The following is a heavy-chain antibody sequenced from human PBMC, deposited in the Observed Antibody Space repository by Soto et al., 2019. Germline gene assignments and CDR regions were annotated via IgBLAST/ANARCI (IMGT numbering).Heavy chain of an antibody. D-gene: IGHD3-10*01. J-gene: IGHJ4*02. CDR1: GFTFSSYA. CDR3: ARSTADEEYYFDY. Sequence: PGGSLRLCCAASGFTFSSYAMSWVRQAPGKGLEWVSAISGSGGSTYYADSVKGRFTISRDNSKNTLYLQMNSLRAEDTAVYYCARSTADEEYYFDYWGQGTLVTVSS. CDR2: ISGSGGST. V-gene: IGHV3-23*01.